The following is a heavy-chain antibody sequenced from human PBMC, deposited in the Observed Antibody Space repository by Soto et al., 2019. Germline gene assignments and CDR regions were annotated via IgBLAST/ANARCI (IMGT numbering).Heavy chain of an antibody. CDR2: ISSTSSIK. D-gene: IGHD4-17*01. CDR3: ARDLRDYGDYYFDY. CDR1: GFTFSNAW. V-gene: IGHV3-48*02. J-gene: IGHJ4*02. Sequence: GGSLRLSCAASGFTFSNAWINWVRQAPGMGLEWVSYISSTSSIKYYPDSVKGRFTISRDNAKNSLYLQINSLRDEDTAVYFCARDLRDYGDYYFDYWGQGSLVTVS.